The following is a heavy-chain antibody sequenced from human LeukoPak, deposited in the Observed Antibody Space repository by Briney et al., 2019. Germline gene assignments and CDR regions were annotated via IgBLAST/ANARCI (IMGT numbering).Heavy chain of an antibody. CDR3: AKEVGQQLVFWAVNRRYGMDV. J-gene: IGHJ6*02. CDR2: ISGSGGSK. CDR1: GFTFSSYA. Sequence: GGSLRLSCAASGFTFSSYAMSGVRQARGKGLEWVSAISGSGGSKYYAESVKRRFTIYRNNSKNKLYLQMNSLRAEDTAVYYCAKEVGQQLVFWAVNRRYGMDVWGQGTTVTVSS. V-gene: IGHV3-23*01. D-gene: IGHD6-13*01.